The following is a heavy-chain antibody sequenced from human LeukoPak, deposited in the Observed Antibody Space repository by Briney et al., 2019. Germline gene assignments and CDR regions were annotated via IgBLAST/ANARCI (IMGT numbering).Heavy chain of an antibody. CDR3: ASISSGR. J-gene: IGHJ4*02. CDR2: ISYSGST. CDR1: GASISSYY. V-gene: IGHV4-59*01. Sequence: PSETLSLTCTVSGASISSYYWTWIRQPPGKGLEWIGYISYSGSTNYNPSPKSRVTISVDTSKNQFSLKLSSVTAADTAVYYCASISSGRWGQGTLVTVSS. D-gene: IGHD3-10*01.